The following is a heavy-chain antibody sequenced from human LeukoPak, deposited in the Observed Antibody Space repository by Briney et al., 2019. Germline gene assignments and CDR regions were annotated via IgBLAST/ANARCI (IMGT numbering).Heavy chain of an antibody. J-gene: IGHJ4*02. CDR1: GFTLSDNY. CDR3: ARLPYFFNDFWSGYSRRGPYYFDY. D-gene: IGHD3-3*01. Sequence: PGGSLRLSCAASGFTLSDNYMTWIRQAPGKGLEWVSHISSSGENIFYADSLKGRFTISRDNSKNTLYLQMNSLRAEDTAVYYCARLPYFFNDFWSGYSRRGPYYFDYWGQGTLVTVSS. V-gene: IGHV3-11*04. CDR2: ISSSGENI.